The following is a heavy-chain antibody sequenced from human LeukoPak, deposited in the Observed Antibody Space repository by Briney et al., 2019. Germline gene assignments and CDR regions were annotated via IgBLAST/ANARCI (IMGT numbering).Heavy chain of an antibody. CDR2: INPSGGST. CDR3: ARDIPHAWSSGYYLNWFDP. CDR1: GYTFTSYY. Sequence: ASVKVSCKASGYTFTSYYMHWVRQAPGQGLEWMGIINPSGGSTSYAQKFQGRVTMTRDTSTSTVYMELSSLRSEDTAVYYCARDIPHAWSSGYYLNWFDPWAQGTLVTVSS. V-gene: IGHV1-46*01. J-gene: IGHJ5*02. D-gene: IGHD3-22*01.